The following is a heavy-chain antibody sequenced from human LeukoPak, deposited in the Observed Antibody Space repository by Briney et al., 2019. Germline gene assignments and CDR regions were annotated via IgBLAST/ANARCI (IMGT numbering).Heavy chain of an antibody. D-gene: IGHD2-21*02. CDR1: GGSISSRTHY. V-gene: IGHV4-39*07. J-gene: IGHJ4*02. Sequence: PSETLSLTCSVSGGSISSRTHYWAWIRQPPGKGLEWIGSINYSGKLTYTPSLKSRVTVSIDTSKNQFSLTLGSVTAADTAVYYCARDFGDWRTDYWGQGALVTVSS. CDR3: ARDFGDWRTDY. CDR2: INYSGKL.